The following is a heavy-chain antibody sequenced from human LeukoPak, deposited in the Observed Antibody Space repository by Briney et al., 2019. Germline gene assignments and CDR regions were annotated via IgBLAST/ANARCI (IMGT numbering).Heavy chain of an antibody. Sequence: PGGSLRLSCAASGFTFSSYGMHWVRQAPGKGLEWVALIWYDGNNKYYADSVKGRFTISRDNSKNMLYLQMNSLRAEDTAMFYCARSYCSGGSCDSGYYYGMDVWGKGTTVTVSS. CDR2: IWYDGNNK. J-gene: IGHJ6*04. V-gene: IGHV3-33*01. CDR1: GFTFSSYG. CDR3: ARSYCSGGSCDSGYYYGMDV. D-gene: IGHD2-15*01.